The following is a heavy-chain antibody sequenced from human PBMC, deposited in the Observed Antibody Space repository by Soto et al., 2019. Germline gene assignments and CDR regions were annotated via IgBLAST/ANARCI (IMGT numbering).Heavy chain of an antibody. Sequence: GGSLRLSCAASGFTFSDYYMSWIRQAPGKGLEWVSYISSSGSTIYYADSVKGRFTISRDNAKNSLYLQMNSLRAEDTAVYYCARAGYCSGGSCYSISYYYYYMDVWGKGTTVTVSS. CDR2: ISSSGSTI. V-gene: IGHV3-11*01. J-gene: IGHJ6*03. CDR1: GFTFSDYY. D-gene: IGHD2-15*01. CDR3: ARAGYCSGGSCYSISYYYYYMDV.